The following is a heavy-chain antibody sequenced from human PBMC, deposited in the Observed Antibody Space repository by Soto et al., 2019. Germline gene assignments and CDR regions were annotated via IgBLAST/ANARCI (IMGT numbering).Heavy chain of an antibody. CDR3: TKATYSNYDPTDY. D-gene: IGHD4-4*01. Sequence: GGSLRLSCAVSGFTFSNAWITFFRHAPWKGLEWVGRIKSKTGGGTADYAAPVKGRFTISRDDSKNTLYLQMNGLKTEDTAIYYCTKATYSNYDPTDYWGQGTLVTVSS. CDR2: IKSKTGGGTA. V-gene: IGHV3-15*01. CDR1: GFTFSNAW. J-gene: IGHJ4*02.